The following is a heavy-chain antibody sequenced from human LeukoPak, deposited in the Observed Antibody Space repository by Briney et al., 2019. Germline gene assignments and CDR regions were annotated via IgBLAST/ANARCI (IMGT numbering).Heavy chain of an antibody. CDR1: GFNFYNYD. CDR3: VKGQL. CDR2: IYSDGGT. Sequence: PGGSLRLSCAASGFNFYNYDIQWVRQAPGKGLEWVSVIYSDGGTYYADSVKGRFTISRDNSKNTLYLQMSSLRAEDTAVYYCVKGQLWGQGTLVTVSS. V-gene: IGHV3-66*02. J-gene: IGHJ4*02. D-gene: IGHD1-1*01.